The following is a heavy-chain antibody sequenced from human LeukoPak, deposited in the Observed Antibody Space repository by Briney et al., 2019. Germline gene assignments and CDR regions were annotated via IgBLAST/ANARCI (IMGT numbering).Heavy chain of an antibody. J-gene: IGHJ4*02. V-gene: IGHV4-34*01. CDR2: INHSGST. Sequence: PSETLSLTCAVYGGSFSGFYWSWIRQPPGEGLEWIGEINHSGSTYYNPSLKSRVTISVDTSKKQFSLKVTSVTAADTAVYYCATLGEYYDTSGYYYNWGQGTLVTVSS. CDR3: ATLGEYYDTSGYYYN. CDR1: GGSFSGFY. D-gene: IGHD3-22*01.